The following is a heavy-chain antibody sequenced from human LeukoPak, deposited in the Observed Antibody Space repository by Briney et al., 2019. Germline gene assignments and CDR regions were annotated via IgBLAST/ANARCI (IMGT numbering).Heavy chain of an antibody. D-gene: IGHD6-13*01. Sequence: SETLSLTCTVSGGSISSGGYYWSWIRQHPGKGLEWIGYIYYSGSTYYNPSLKSRVTISVDTPKNQLSLKLSSVTAADTGVYYCARGYSSNFDHWGQGTLVTVSS. CDR1: GGSISSGGYY. J-gene: IGHJ4*02. CDR2: IYYSGST. V-gene: IGHV4-31*03. CDR3: ARGYSSNFDH.